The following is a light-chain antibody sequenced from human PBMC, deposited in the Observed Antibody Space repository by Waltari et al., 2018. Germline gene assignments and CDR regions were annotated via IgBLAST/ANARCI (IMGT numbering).Light chain of an antibody. J-gene: IGLJ1*01. CDR2: DVT. CDR3: DSYTSSVTRI. CDR1: SRDVGGYNY. V-gene: IGLV2-14*03. Sequence: QSALTQPASVSGSPGPSITISCPGPSRDVGGYNYVPWFQQYPGNAPKLLIYDVTNRFAGVSNRFSGSKSGNTASLTISGLQAEDEADYYCDSYTSSVTRIFGTGTKVTVL.